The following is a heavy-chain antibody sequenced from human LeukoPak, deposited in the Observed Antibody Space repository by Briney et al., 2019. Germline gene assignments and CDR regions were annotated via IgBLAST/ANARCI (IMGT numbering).Heavy chain of an antibody. Sequence: GGSLRLSCAASGFTFSNFWMHWVRQAPGKGLVWVSRLDTDGSDTSYADSVKGRFTISRDNAKNTLYLQMNNLRAEDTAMYYCARDRYPAAREFDYWGQGTLVTVSS. CDR3: ARDRYPAAREFDY. CDR2: LDTDGSDT. V-gene: IGHV3-74*01. D-gene: IGHD2-2*01. CDR1: GFTFSNFW. J-gene: IGHJ4*02.